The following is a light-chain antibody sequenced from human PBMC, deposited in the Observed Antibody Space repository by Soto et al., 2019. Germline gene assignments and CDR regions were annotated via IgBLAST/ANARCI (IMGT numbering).Light chain of an antibody. J-gene: IGLJ2*01. V-gene: IGLV2-14*01. CDR2: EVS. CDR3: SSYATNRDVL. CDR1: SSDVGSYNY. Sequence: QSVLTQPASVSGSPGPSITISCTGTSSDVGSYNYVSWYQQHPGKAPKLMIYEVSDRPSGVSNRFSGSKSGNTASLTISGLQAEDEADYYCSSYATNRDVLLGGGTKLPVL.